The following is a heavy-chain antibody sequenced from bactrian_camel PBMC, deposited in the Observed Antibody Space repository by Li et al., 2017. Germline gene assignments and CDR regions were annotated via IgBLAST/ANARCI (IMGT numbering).Heavy chain of an antibody. Sequence: QVQLVESGGGSVQAGGSLQLSCTASGYTESTYYMAWFRQYPGKEREGVASIDSNGSANYAESVKGRFTISEDNAKHTVYLQMDSLKPEDTAIYYCATEERSLIGEPCKNAQMQRPMDYWGKGTQVTVS. D-gene: IGHD1*01. CDR1: GYTESTYY. V-gene: IGHV3S9*01. CDR2: IDSNGSA. J-gene: IGHJ7*01.